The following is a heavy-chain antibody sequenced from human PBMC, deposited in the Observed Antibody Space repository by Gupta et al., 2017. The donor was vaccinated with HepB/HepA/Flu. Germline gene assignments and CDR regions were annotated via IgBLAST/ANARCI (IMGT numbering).Heavy chain of an antibody. D-gene: IGHD3-3*01. CDR2: INQDGSGT. Sequence: EVQLVEAGGDLVQTGESLILSCAASELHFSSNWLSWVRQAPGMGLEWVANINQDGSGTYYVDSVKGRFTISRDNARNSLYLQLTGLRVEDTAHYFCARDGVADGVYFDYWGQGALVTVSS. CDR3: ARDGVADGVYFDY. CDR1: ELHFSSNW. J-gene: IGHJ4*02. V-gene: IGHV3-7*01.